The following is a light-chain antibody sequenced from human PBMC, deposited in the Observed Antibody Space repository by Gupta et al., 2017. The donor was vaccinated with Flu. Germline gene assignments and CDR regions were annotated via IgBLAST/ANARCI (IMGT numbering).Light chain of an antibody. CDR3: RQGKHWPLT. CDR1: QSLIDSDGNTY. V-gene: IGKV2-30*01. J-gene: IGKJ4*01. CDR2: KVS. Sequence: DVVMTQSPLSLPVTLGQPASISCRSTQSLIDSDGNTYLNWFQQRPGQSPRRLIYKVSNRDAGVPDRFGGSGPGTDFTLEISRVEAEHVGVYCYRQGKHWPLTFGGGTKVEMK.